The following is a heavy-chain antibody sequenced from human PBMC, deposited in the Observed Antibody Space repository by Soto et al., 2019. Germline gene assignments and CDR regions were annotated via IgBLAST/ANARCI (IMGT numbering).Heavy chain of an antibody. CDR2: INHSGST. CDR1: GGSFSGYY. J-gene: IGHJ6*03. V-gene: IGHV4-34*01. D-gene: IGHD3-10*01. CDR3: ARSEKWFGELTTYYYYMDV. Sequence: ETLSLTCAVYGGSFSGYYWSWIRQPPGKGLEWIGEINHSGSTNYNPSLKSRVTISVDTSKNQFSLKLSSVTAADTAVYYCARSEKWFGELTTYYYYMDVWGKGTTVTVSS.